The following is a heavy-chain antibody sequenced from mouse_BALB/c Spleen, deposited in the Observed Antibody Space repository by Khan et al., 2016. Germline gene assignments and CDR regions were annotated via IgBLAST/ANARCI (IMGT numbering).Heavy chain of an antibody. V-gene: IGHV3-1*02. CDR2: IHYNGST. J-gene: IGHJ2*01. CDR1: GYSISSGYS. D-gene: IGHD1-1*01. CDR3: ASWHYYGSSP. Sequence: EVQLQESGPDLVKPSQSLSLTCTVTGYSISSGYSWHWIRQFPGNKLEWMGYIHYNGSTKYNPSLKSRISITRDTSKNQFFLQLKSVTTADTATYYCASWHYYGSSPWGQGTTLTVSS.